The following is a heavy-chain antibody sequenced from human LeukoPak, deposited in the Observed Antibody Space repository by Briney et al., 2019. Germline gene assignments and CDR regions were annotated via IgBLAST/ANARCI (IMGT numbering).Heavy chain of an antibody. CDR2: IYYSGSI. V-gene: IGHV4-31*03. D-gene: IGHD2-2*01. Sequence: PSQTLSLTCTVSGGSISSGGYYWSWIRQHPGKGLEWIGYIYYSGSIYYNPSLKSRVTISVDTSKNQFSLKLSSVTAADTAVYYCARGGYVFVPAALNWFDPWGQGTLVTVSS. CDR3: ARGGYVFVPAALNWFDP. J-gene: IGHJ5*02. CDR1: GGSISSGGYY.